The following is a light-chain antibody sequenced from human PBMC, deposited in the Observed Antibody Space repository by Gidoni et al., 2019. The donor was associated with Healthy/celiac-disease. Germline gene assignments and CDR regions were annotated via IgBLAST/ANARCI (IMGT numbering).Light chain of an antibody. J-gene: IGLJ1*01. V-gene: IGLV2-23*02. CDR2: EVR. CDR3: CSYAGSSTFV. Sequence: QSARTQPASVSGSPGQSITISCTGTSSDVGSYNLVSWYQQHPGKAPKLMIYEVRKRPSGVSNRFSGSKSGNTASLTISGLQAEDEADYYCCSYAGSSTFVFGTGTKVTVL. CDR1: SSDVGSYNL.